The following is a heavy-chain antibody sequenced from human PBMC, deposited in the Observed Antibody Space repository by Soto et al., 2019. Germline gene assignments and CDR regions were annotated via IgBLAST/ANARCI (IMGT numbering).Heavy chain of an antibody. CDR3: ARLYYGSGSDYYFDY. Sequence: ASVKVSCKASGYTFTSYAMHWVRQAPGQRLEWMGWINAGNGNTKYSQKFQGRVTITRDTSASTAYMELSSLRSEDTAVYYCARLYYGSGSDYYFDYWGQGTLVTVSP. CDR2: INAGNGNT. V-gene: IGHV1-3*01. J-gene: IGHJ4*02. D-gene: IGHD3-10*01. CDR1: GYTFTSYA.